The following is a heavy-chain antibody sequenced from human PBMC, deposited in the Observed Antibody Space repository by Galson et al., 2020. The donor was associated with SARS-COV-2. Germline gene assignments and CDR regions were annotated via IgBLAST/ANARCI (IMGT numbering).Heavy chain of an antibody. CDR1: GFTFSNAW. CDR2: IKSKTDGGTT. D-gene: IGHD2-2*01. J-gene: IGHJ6*02. CDR3: TTDPPDSVVVAAALYYYYCGMDV. V-gene: IGHV3-15*01. Sequence: GGSLRLSCAASGFTFSNAWMSWVRQAPGKGLEWVGRIKSKTDGGTTDYAAPVKGRFTISRDDSKNTLYLQMNSLKTEDTAVYYCTTDPPDSVVVAAALYYYYCGMDVWGQGTTVTVSS.